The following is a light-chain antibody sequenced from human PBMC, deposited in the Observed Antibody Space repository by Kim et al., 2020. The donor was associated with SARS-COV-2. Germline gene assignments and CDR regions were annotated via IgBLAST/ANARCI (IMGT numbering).Light chain of an antibody. CDR2: DVS. CDR3: SSTSPSSTFVV. Sequence: PGRAPQLMIFDVSSRPSGVSNRFSGSKSGNTASLTLSGLQAEDEADYYCSSTSPSSTFVVFGGGTQLTAL. J-gene: IGLJ2*01. V-gene: IGLV2-14*03.